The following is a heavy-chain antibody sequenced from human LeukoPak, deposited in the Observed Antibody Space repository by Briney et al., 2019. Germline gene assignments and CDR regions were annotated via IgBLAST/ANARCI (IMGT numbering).Heavy chain of an antibody. CDR3: ASLGGRTYCGGDCLDY. V-gene: IGHV1-2*02. J-gene: IGHJ4*02. CDR1: GYTFTSYY. CDR2: INPNSGGT. Sequence: ASVKVSCKASGYTFTSYYLHWVRQAPGQGLEWMGWINPNSGGTNYAQKFQGRVTMTRDTSISTAYMELSRLRSDDTAVYYCASLGGRTYCGGDCLDYWGQGTLVTVSS. D-gene: IGHD2-21*02.